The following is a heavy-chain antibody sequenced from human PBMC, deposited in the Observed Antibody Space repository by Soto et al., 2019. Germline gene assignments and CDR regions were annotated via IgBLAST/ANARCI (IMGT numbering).Heavy chain of an antibody. CDR2: ISSEGTTT. Sequence: PGGSLRLSCAASGFTISDYYMTWIRQAPGKGLEWVSYISSEGTTTYYADSVRDRFSISLDNAKNSLYLQMNSLRADDSGVYYCARDLEGSESHWLGYNYYARYVWGERTTGTVAS. CDR3: ARDLEGSESHWLGYNYYARYV. D-gene: IGHD3-10*01. CDR1: GFTISDYY. J-gene: IGHJ6*01. V-gene: IGHV3-11*01.